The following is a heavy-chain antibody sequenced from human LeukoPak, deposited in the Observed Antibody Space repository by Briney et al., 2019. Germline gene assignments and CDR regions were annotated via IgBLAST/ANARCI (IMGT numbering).Heavy chain of an antibody. V-gene: IGHV4-59*12. CDR3: ARATFGVVIIGHYYYYMDV. D-gene: IGHD3-3*01. Sequence: PSETLSLTCTVSGGSISSYYWSWIRQPPGKGLEWIGYIYYSGSTNYNPSLKSRVTISVDTSKNQFSLKLSSVTAADTAVYYCARATFGVVIIGHYYYYMDVWGKGTTVTVSS. J-gene: IGHJ6*03. CDR1: GGSISSYY. CDR2: IYYSGST.